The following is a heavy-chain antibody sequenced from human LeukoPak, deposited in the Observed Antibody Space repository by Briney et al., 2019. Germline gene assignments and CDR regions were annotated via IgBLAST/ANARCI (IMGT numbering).Heavy chain of an antibody. CDR1: GGSISSGDYY. V-gene: IGHV4-30-4*01. J-gene: IGHJ4*02. D-gene: IGHD3-22*01. Sequence: KTSQTLSLTCTVSGGSISSGDYYWSWIRQPPGKGLEWIGYIYYSGSTYYNPSLKSRVTISVDTSKNQFSLKLSSVTAADTAVYYCARVSDSKGGDYWGQGTLVTVSS. CDR2: IYYSGST. CDR3: ARVSDSKGGDY.